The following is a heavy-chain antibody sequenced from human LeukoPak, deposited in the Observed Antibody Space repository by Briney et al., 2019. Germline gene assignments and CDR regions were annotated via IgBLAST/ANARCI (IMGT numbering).Heavy chain of an antibody. CDR1: GGSISTDY. V-gene: IGHV4-4*07. CDR3: ASDFGY. CDR2: IYTSGST. D-gene: IGHD3-10*01. J-gene: IGHJ4*02. Sequence: PSETLSLTCTVSGGSISTDYWTWIRQPAGKGLEWIELIYTSGSTNYNPSLKSRVTMSLDTSKNQFSLKLTSVTAADTAVYYCASDFGYWGQGTLVTVSS.